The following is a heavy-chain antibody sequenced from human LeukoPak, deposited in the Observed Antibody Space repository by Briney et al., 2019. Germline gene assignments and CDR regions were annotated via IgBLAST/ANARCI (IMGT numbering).Heavy chain of an antibody. CDR2: ISVYNVNT. V-gene: IGHV1-18*01. Sequence: ASVKVSCKASGYTFTSYGISWVRQAPGQGLEWMGWISVYNVNTNYAQKFQGRVTTTTDTSTSTAYMELRSLRSDDTAVYYCARVLSGTTALDYWGQGTLVTVSS. CDR3: ARVLSGTTALDY. D-gene: IGHD1-20*01. CDR1: GYTFTSYG. J-gene: IGHJ4*02.